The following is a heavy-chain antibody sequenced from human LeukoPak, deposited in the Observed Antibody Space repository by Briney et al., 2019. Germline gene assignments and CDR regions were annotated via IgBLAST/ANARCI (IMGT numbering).Heavy chain of an antibody. CDR1: GGSFSGYY. D-gene: IGHD3-10*01. CDR2: INHSGST. V-gene: IGHV4-34*01. CDR3: ARVIWYYSSGKNWSDP. J-gene: IGHJ5*02. Sequence: PSETLSLTCAVYGGSFSGYYWSWIRQPPGKGLEWIGEINHSGSTIYNPSLKSRVTISVDTSKNQFSLKLSSVTAADTAVYYCARVIWYYSSGKNWSDPWGQGTLVSVSS.